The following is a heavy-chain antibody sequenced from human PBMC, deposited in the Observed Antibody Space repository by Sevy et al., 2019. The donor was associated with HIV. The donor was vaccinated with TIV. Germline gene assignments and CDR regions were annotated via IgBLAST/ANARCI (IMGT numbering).Heavy chain of an antibody. V-gene: IGHV3-9*01. J-gene: IGHJ2*01. CDR2: ISWNSGSI. CDR3: AKVPHADYDYWYFDL. Sequence: GGSLRLSCAASGFTFDDYAMHWVRQAPGKGLEWVSGISWNSGSIGYADSVKGRFTISRDNAKNSLYLQMNSLRAEDTALYYCAKVPHADYDYWYFDLWGRRTLVTVSS. D-gene: IGHD4-17*01. CDR1: GFTFDDYA.